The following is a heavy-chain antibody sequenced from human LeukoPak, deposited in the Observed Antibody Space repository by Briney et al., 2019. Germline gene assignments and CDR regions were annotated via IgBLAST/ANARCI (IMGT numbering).Heavy chain of an antibody. V-gene: IGHV3-23*01. Sequence: QPGGSLRLSCAASGFTFSSYAMSWVRQAPGKGLEWVSAISGSGGSTYYADSVKGRFTISRDNSKNTLYLQMNSLRAEDTAVYYCAKFPAATVTLRPYNWFDPWGQGTLVNVSS. CDR3: AKFPAATVTLRPYNWFDP. CDR1: GFTFSSYA. CDR2: ISGSGGST. J-gene: IGHJ5*02. D-gene: IGHD4-11*01.